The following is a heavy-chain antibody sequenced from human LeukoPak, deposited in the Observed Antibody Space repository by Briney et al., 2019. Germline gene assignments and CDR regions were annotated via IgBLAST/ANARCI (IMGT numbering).Heavy chain of an antibody. CDR2: ISWGGGST. CDR3: AKKVGLVSAPLYYFDV. V-gene: IGHV3-43D*04. CDR1: GFTFDDYA. Sequence: GGSLRLSCAASGFTFDDYAMHWVRQAPGKGLEWVSLISWGGGSTYYADSVKGRFTISRDNSRNSLYLHMNSLRADDTAIYYCAKKVGLVSAPLYYFDVWGQGTLVTVSS. D-gene: IGHD5/OR15-5a*01. J-gene: IGHJ4*02.